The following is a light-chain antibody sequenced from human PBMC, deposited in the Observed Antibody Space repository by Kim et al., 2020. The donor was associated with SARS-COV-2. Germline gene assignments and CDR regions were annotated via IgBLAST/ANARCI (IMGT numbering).Light chain of an antibody. Sequence: PGERATLSCRASQSLTSTSVAWYQQKPGQAPRLLVYGASSRATGVPDRFTHSGSGTDFILTISRLEPEDFAVYYCKQYTNSPRTFGQGTKV. CDR1: QSLTSTS. CDR2: GAS. CDR3: KQYTNSPRT. J-gene: IGKJ1*01. V-gene: IGKV3-20*01.